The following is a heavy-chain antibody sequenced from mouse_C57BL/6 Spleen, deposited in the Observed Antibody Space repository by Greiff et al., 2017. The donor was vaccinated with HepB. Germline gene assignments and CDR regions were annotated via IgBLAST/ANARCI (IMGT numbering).Heavy chain of an antibody. D-gene: IGHD1-1*01. CDR1: GFNIKNTY. CDR3: ASPHYYGSSYVLFAY. J-gene: IGHJ3*01. Sequence: VQLQQSVAELVRPGASVKLSCTASGFNIKNTYMHWVKQRPEQGLEWIGRIDPANGNTKYAPKFQGKATITADTSSNTAYLQLSSLTSEDTAIYYCASPHYYGSSYVLFAYWGQGTLVTVSA. CDR2: IDPANGNT. V-gene: IGHV14-3*01.